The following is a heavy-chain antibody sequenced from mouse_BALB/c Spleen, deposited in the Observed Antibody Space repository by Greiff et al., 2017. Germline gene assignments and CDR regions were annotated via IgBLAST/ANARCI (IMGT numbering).Heavy chain of an antibody. V-gene: IGHV1S22*01. CDR3: ARRYYYGSPYFDY. CDR2: IYPGSGST. D-gene: IGHD1-1*01. Sequence: LQQPGSELVRPGASVKLSCKASGYTFTSYWMHWVKQRHGQGLEWIGNIYPGSGSTNYDEKFKSKGTLTVDTSSNTAYMQLSSLTSEDSAVYYCARRYYYGSPYFDYWGQGTTLTVSS. CDR1: GYTFTSYW. J-gene: IGHJ2*01.